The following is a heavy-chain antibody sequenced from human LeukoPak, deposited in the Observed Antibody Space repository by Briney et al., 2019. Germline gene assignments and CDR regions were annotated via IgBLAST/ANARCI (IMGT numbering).Heavy chain of an antibody. J-gene: IGHJ4*02. Sequence: GGSLRLPCAASGFPYSSYAMSWARQSPGKGVEGVSGTRGSRGSTFCAVSVKGRFPISRHNPKNSLYAQMNRVRVEDTAVYYCAKNGGSQCYSHLDSWGQGTLVTVSS. V-gene: IGHV3-23*01. CDR3: AKNGGSQCYSHLDS. D-gene: IGHD2-15*01. CDR2: TRGSRGST. CDR1: GFPYSSYA.